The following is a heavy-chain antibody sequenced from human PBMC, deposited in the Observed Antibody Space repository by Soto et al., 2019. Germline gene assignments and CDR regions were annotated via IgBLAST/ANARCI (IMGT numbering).Heavy chain of an antibody. CDR1: VWNFSSSR. V-gene: IGHV3-48*02. J-gene: IGHJ5*02. D-gene: IGHD3-22*01. Sequence: AQRRSGAAPVWNFSSSRLNWVRQEQGKRMKWVSNISSSSTIYYADSVKGRFTISRDNAKNSLYLQMNSLRDEDTAVYYCAREPYYDSSGYCFDPGGQGTRVTVS. CDR3: AREPYYDSSGYCFDP. CDR2: ISSSSTI.